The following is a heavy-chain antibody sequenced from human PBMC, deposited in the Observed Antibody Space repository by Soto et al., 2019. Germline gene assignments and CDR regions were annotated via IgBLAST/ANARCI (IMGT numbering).Heavy chain of an antibody. Sequence: GSLRLSCTTSGFTLGGYTLSWVRQAPRKALEWVCFIRRTAYAWTTNYAASLKGRFSSSRDDSKSIAYLQMNTLRTEDTVLYYCTRASSFDFDFWGQGTMVTVSS. CDR2: IRRTAYAWTT. CDR3: TRASSFDFDF. D-gene: IGHD3-3*01. V-gene: IGHV3-49*04. CDR1: GFTLGGYT. J-gene: IGHJ4*02.